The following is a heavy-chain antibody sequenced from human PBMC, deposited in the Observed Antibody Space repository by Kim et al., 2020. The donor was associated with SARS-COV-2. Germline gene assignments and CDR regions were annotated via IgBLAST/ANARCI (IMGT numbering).Heavy chain of an antibody. CDR1: GFSFSGYC. CDR3: ARSAAAFDS. CDR2: INGDGSDT. J-gene: IGHJ5*01. Sequence: GGSLRLSCAASGFSFSGYCMHWVRQAPGKGLVWVSRINGDGSDTVYADAVKGRFNISRDNTKNTLSLQMNSLTADDTAVYFCARSAAAFDSWGQGTLFTV. V-gene: IGHV3-74*01. D-gene: IGHD6-13*01.